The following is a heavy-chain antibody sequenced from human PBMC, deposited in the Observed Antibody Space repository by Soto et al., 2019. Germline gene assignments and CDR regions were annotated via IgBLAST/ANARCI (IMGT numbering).Heavy chain of an antibody. Sequence: QVQLVQSGAEVKKPGSSVKVSCKASGGTFSSYAINWVRQAPGQGLEWMGGIIPIFGTADYAQKFQGRVTITADQSTSTAYMELSSLTSEDTAVYYCAQCLLGVNYYYGMDGWGQGTTVTVSS. J-gene: IGHJ6*02. V-gene: IGHV1-69*12. D-gene: IGHD3-16*01. CDR2: IIPIFGTA. CDR3: AQCLLGVNYYYGMDG. CDR1: GGTFSSYA.